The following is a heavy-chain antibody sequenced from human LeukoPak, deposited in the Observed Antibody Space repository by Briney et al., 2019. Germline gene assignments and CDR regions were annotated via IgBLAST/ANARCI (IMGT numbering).Heavy chain of an antibody. D-gene: IGHD6-13*01. J-gene: IGHJ4*02. CDR2: IYTSGST. Sequence: PSETLSLTCTVSGGSISSYYWSWIRQPAGKGLEWIGRIYTSGSTNYNPSLKSRVTMSVDTSKNQFSLKLSSVTAADTAVYYCARVKDSSSWGVADWWGQGTLVTVSS. V-gene: IGHV4-4*07. CDR1: GGSISSYY. CDR3: ARVKDSSSWGVADW.